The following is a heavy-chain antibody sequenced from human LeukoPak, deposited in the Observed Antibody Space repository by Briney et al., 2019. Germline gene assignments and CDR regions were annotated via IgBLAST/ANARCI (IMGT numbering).Heavy chain of an antibody. V-gene: IGHV4-34*01. CDR2: IHHSGST. CDR1: GGSLTGYY. Sequence: SETLSLTCAVYGGSLTGYYWSWVRQSPGKGLEWIGEIHHSGSTTYNPSLKSRVTTSIDTSKNQFSLKLNSVTAADTAVYYCARLRSLNVWGQGTTVTVSS. CDR3: ARLRSLNV. J-gene: IGHJ6*02. D-gene: IGHD4-17*01.